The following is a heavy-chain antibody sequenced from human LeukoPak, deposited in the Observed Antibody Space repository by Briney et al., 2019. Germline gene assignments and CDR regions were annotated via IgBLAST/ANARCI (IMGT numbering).Heavy chain of an antibody. Sequence: GASVKVSCKASGGTFSSYATSWVRQAPGQGLEWMGGIIPIFGTANYAQKFQGRVTITTDESTSTVYMELSSLRSEDTAVYYCARGSIFGMYYDILTGYLDAFDIWGQGTMVTVSS. CDR1: GGTFSSYA. V-gene: IGHV1-69*05. CDR2: IIPIFGTA. J-gene: IGHJ3*02. D-gene: IGHD3-9*01. CDR3: ARGSIFGMYYDILTGYLDAFDI.